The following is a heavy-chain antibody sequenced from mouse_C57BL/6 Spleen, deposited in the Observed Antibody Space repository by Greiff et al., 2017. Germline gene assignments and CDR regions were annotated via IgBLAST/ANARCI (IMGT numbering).Heavy chain of an antibody. D-gene: IGHD2-1*01. CDR2: ISYSGST. CDR1: GYSITSGYD. CDR3: ARGRIYYGNYEDAMDY. J-gene: IGHJ4*01. V-gene: IGHV3-1*01. Sequence: EVHLVESGPGMVKPSQSLSLTCTVTGYSITSGYDWHWIRHFPGNKLEWMGYISYSGSTNYNPSLKSRISITHDTSKNHFFLKLNSVTTEDTATYYCARGRIYYGNYEDAMDYWGQGTSVTVSS.